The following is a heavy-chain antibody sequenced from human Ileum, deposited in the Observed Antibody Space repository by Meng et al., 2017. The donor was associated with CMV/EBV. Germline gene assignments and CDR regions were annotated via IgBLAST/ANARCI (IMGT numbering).Heavy chain of an antibody. CDR3: ARGPGGFGDFDFDY. Sequence: VQRQWEGPGLVRPSETLSLTCTVSGGSIKEYYWSWIRQPAGKGLEWIGRIYFGGSTNYNPSLKSRVTMSIDTPKNQFSLRLTSVTAADSAVYYCARGPGGFGDFDFDYWGQGSLVTVSS. J-gene: IGHJ4*02. D-gene: IGHD3-16*01. CDR2: IYFGGST. V-gene: IGHV4-4*07. CDR1: GGSIKEYY.